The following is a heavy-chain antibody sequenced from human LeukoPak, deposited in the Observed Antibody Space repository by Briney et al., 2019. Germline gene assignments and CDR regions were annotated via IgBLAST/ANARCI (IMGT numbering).Heavy chain of an antibody. CDR3: ARKHYYDSSGYYYSPEYYYYYMDV. CDR2: IHGGDSSGVTT. J-gene: IGHJ6*03. CDR1: GFTLYHYG. V-gene: IGHV3-23*01. D-gene: IGHD3-22*01. Sequence: GGSLRLSCAASGFTLYHYGMSWVRQAPGKRLEWVSSIHGGDSSGVTTFYADSVKGRFTISRDNSKNTLYLQMNSLRAEDTAVYYCARKHYYDSSGYYYSPEYYYYYMDVWGKGTTVTVSS.